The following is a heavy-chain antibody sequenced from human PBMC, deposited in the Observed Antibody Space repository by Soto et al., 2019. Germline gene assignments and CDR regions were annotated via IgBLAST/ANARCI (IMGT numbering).Heavy chain of an antibody. V-gene: IGHV3-11*01. D-gene: IGHD3-22*01. CDR2: ISSSGDIR. CDR3: ARDLGYYDSSGYFDY. J-gene: IGHJ4*02. Sequence: GGSLRLSCAASGFTFSDYYMSWIRQAPGKGLEWVSYISSSGDIRYYADSVKGRFTISRDNAKKSLYLEMNSLRAEDTAVYYCARDLGYYDSSGYFDYWGQGTLVTVSS. CDR1: GFTFSDYY.